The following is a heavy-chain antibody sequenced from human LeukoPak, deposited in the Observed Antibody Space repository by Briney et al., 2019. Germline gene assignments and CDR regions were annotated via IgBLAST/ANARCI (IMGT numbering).Heavy chain of an antibody. CDR1: GGSISSYY. D-gene: IGHD4-17*01. V-gene: IGHV4-4*09. CDR2: IYTSGST. Sequence: SETLSPTCTVSGGSISSYYWSWIRQPPGKGLEWIGYIYTSGSTNYNPSLKSRVTISVDTSKNQFSLKLSSVTAADTAVYYCASFPPHDYGDTRLSWGQGTLVTVSS. J-gene: IGHJ4*02. CDR3: ASFPPHDYGDTRLS.